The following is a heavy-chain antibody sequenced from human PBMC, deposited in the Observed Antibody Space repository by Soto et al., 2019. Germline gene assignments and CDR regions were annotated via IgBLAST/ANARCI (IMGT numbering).Heavy chain of an antibody. D-gene: IGHD5-18*01. Sequence: SETLSLTCTVSGGSVSSGSYYWSWIRQPPGKGLEWIGYIYYSGSTNYNPSLKSRVTISVDTSKNQFSLKLSSVTAADTAVYYCARAELWFSSYFDYWGQGTLVTVSS. CDR2: IYYSGST. J-gene: IGHJ4*02. CDR1: GGSVSSGSYY. CDR3: ARAELWFSSYFDY. V-gene: IGHV4-61*01.